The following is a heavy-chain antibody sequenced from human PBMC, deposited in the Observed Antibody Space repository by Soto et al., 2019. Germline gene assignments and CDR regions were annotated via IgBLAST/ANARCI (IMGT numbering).Heavy chain of an antibody. V-gene: IGHV4-59*01. CDR1: GGSLDYYR. CDR3: ARDSTSWFPYYGRDV. Sequence: PSETLPLTCTVSGGSLDYYRWSLLRQPPGKGLEWIGDISDSGSTNYNLSLRSRVTILVDTSKNRFSLKLNSVTAADTAVYYCARDSTSWFPYYGRDVWGQGTAVTVSS. D-gene: IGHD6-13*01. CDR2: ISDSGST. J-gene: IGHJ6*02.